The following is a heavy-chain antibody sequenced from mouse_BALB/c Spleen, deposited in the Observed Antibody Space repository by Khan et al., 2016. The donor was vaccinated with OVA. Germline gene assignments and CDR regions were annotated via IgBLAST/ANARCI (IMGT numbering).Heavy chain of an antibody. CDR3: ARGRAY. D-gene: IGHD3-3*01. Sequence: VQLKESGPGLVKPSQSLSLTCTVTGYSITSDYAWNWIRQFPGNKLEWMGYISYSGSTSYTPSLKSRISITRDTSKNQFFLQLNYVTTEDTATYYCARGRAYWGQGTLVTVSA. V-gene: IGHV3-2*02. CDR1: GYSITSDYA. J-gene: IGHJ3*01. CDR2: ISYSGST.